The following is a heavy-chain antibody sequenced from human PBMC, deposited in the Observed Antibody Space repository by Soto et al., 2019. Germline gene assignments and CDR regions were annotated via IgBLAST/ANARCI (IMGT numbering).Heavy chain of an antibody. CDR3: AKDLSSLGWLALGAPFDS. J-gene: IGHJ4*02. CDR1: GFTFSSYA. Sequence: GGSLRLSCAASGFTFSSYAMNWVRQAPGKGLEWVSSVSANGRNTYYADSVKGRFTVSRDKSKNALFLQLDSLRVEGTAIYYWAKDLSSLGWLALGAPFDSWGPGTLVTVSS. D-gene: IGHD3-22*01. V-gene: IGHV3-23*01. CDR2: VSANGRNT.